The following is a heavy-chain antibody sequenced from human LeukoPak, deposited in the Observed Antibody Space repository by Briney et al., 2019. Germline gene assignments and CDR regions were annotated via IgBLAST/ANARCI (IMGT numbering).Heavy chain of an antibody. V-gene: IGHV4-39*07. CDR3: AIWFGADHNWFDP. D-gene: IGHD3-10*01. CDR1: GGSISSSSYY. Sequence: PSETLSLTCTVSGGSISSSSYYWGWIRQPPGKGLEWIGSIYYSGSTYYNPSLKSRVTISVDTSKNQFSLKLSSVTAADTAVYYCAIWFGADHNWFDPWGQGTLVTVSS. J-gene: IGHJ5*02. CDR2: IYYSGST.